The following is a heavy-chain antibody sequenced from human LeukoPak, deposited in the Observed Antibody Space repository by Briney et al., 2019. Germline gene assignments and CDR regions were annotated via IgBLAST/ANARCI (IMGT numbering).Heavy chain of an antibody. Sequence: SETLSLTCSVSGYSISSGYYWGWIRQPPGKGLEWIGSFYHTGSTYFNPSLRSRVTLSVDTSKNQLSLKLSSVTAADTAMYYCAGGLQWLAHDCWGQGTLVTVSS. CDR3: AGGLQWLAHDC. V-gene: IGHV4-38-2*01. CDR1: GYSISSGYY. J-gene: IGHJ4*02. CDR2: FYHTGST. D-gene: IGHD6-19*01.